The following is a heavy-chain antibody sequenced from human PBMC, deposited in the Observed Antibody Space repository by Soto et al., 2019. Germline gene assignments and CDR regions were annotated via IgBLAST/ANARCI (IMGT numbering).Heavy chain of an antibody. D-gene: IGHD3-9*01. J-gene: IGHJ4*02. CDR1: GYTFTSYG. Sequence: ASVKVSCKASGYTFTSYGISWVRQAPGQGLEWMGWISAYNGNTNYAQKLQGRVTMTTDTSTSTAYMELRSLRSDDTAVYYCALYVDILTGYYKSDFWGQGTLVTVSS. CDR3: ALYVDILTGYYKSDF. V-gene: IGHV1-18*01. CDR2: ISAYNGNT.